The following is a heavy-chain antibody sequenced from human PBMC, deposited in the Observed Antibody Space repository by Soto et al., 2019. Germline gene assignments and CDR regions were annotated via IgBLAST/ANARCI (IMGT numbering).Heavy chain of an antibody. CDR1: GFDVSNTD. CDR3: AREAIIVIAAPECYFDY. J-gene: IGHJ4*02. V-gene: IGHV3-66*01. Sequence: EVQLVESGGDLVQRGGSLRLSCAASGFDVSNTDMSWVRQAPGKGLEWVSVIYSGGYTNYADSVKGRFIVSRDSPKNTLYLQMDSLRAEDTAVYYCAREAIIVIAAPECYFDYWGQGTLVTVSS. CDR2: IYSGGYT. D-gene: IGHD3-22*01.